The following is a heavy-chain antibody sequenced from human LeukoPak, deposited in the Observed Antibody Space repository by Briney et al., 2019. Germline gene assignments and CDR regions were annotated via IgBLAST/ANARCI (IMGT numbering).Heavy chain of an antibody. CDR3: ARETGPFDF. CDR2: ISDRGGYT. J-gene: IGHJ4*02. V-gene: IGHV3-21*01. D-gene: IGHD3-9*01. CDR1: GFTFSTYS. Sequence: GGSLRLSCAASGFTFSTYSMKWVRQSPGEGLEWVSAISDRGGYTYYADSVKGRFTIYRESVKNSLSLQMTRQKAEDRAVFYCARETGPFDFWGQGALVTVSS.